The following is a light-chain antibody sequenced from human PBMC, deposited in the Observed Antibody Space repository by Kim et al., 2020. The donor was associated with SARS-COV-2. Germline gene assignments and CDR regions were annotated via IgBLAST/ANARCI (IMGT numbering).Light chain of an antibody. J-gene: IGLJ2*01. Sequence: APGKTARMTVGGNNIGSKSVHWYQQKPGQAPVLVIYYDSDRPSGIPERFSGSNSGNTATLTISRVEAGDEADYYCQVWDSSSDHVVFGGGTKLTVL. CDR3: QVWDSSSDHVV. CDR1: NIGSKS. CDR2: YDS. V-gene: IGLV3-21*04.